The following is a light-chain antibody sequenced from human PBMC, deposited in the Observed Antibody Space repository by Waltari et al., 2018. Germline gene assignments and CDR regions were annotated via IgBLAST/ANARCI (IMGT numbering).Light chain of an antibody. V-gene: IGLV1-47*01. CDR3: ASWDESHYV. Sequence: QSVLTQPPSASETPGQRVTISCSGSHSNLGSNYLCWYQQLPGSAPKLLIYRNTLRPSGVPDRFSASKYGTLASLVISGLRSEDEGVYYCASWDESHYVFGGGTTVTVL. CDR1: HSNLGSNY. J-gene: IGLJ1*01. CDR2: RNT.